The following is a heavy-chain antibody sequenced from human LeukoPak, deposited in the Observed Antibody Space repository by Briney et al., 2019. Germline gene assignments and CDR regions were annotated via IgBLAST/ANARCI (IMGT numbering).Heavy chain of an antibody. J-gene: IGHJ6*02. CDR2: IYYSGNT. V-gene: IGHV4-59*01. CDR1: GDSISNNY. Sequence: ASETLSLTCTVSGDSISNNYWSWIRQPPGKGLEWIGYIYYSGNTNYNPSLKSRVTISVDTSKNQFSLKLSSATAADTAVYYCARGFTIFGNYGMDVWGQGTTVTVSS. D-gene: IGHD3-3*01. CDR3: ARGFTIFGNYGMDV.